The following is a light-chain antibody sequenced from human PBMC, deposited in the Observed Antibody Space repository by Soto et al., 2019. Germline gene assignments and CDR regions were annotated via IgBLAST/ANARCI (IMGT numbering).Light chain of an antibody. J-gene: IGKJ1*01. Sequence: DIVMTQSPATLSVAPGERVTFSCRASQSVSNNYLALYQQKPGQAPRLLIYGASNRATGIPDRFSGSGSGTDFTLTISRLEPEDFAVYYCQQYGSSGTFGQGTKVDIK. CDR1: QSVSNNY. V-gene: IGKV3-20*01. CDR2: GAS. CDR3: QQYGSSGT.